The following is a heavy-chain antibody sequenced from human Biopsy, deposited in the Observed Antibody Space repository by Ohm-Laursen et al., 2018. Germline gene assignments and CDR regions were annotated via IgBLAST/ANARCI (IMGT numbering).Heavy chain of an antibody. D-gene: IGHD1-26*01. J-gene: IGHJ4*02. CDR3: ALGGGSYVNFDY. V-gene: IGHV4-59*01. Sequence: SQTLSLTCPVSGGSISNYFWTWIRQPPGKGLEWIGYFRFEDRTSYNSSLKSRVTISADTSKNQFSLRLSSVTAADTAVYYCALGGGSYVNFDYWGQGTLVTVPS. CDR1: GGSISNYF. CDR2: FRFEDRT.